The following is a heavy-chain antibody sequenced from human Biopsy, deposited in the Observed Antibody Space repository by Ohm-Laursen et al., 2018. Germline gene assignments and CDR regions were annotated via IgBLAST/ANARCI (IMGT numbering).Heavy chain of an antibody. CDR1: GFIFNNYG. D-gene: IGHD5-24*01. Sequence: SLRLSCAASGFIFNNYGMHWVRQAPGKGLEWVAIIWYDGSNKYYGDSVKGRFTISRDSSKNTVYLQMDSLRAEDTAVYYCARDEMGSISRSGYFQHWGQGALVIVSS. CDR3: ARDEMGSISRSGYFQH. CDR2: IWYDGSNK. V-gene: IGHV3-33*01. J-gene: IGHJ1*01.